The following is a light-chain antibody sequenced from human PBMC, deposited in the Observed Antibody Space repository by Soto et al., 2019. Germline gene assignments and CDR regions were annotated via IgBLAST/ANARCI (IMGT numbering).Light chain of an antibody. CDR3: QEHGQWPIT. J-gene: IGKJ5*01. V-gene: IGKV3D-15*01. Sequence: EIVMTQSPATLSVSQGERATLSCRASQSVNSNYLAWYQQKPGQAPRLLIYGISKRATDIPDRFSGSGSGTEFTLTTSSLQPEDFATDYCQEHGQWPITFGQGTRLEIK. CDR1: QSVNSN. CDR2: GIS.